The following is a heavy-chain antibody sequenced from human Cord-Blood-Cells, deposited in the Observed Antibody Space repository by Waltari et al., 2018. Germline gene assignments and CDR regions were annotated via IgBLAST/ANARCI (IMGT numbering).Heavy chain of an antibody. CDR2: ISGSGGST. CDR3: AKFLSGYSSSSGRDYYYYMDV. CDR1: GFTFSSYA. D-gene: IGHD6-6*01. V-gene: IGHV3-23*01. Sequence: EVQLLESGGGLVQPGGSLRLSCAASGFTFSSYAMSWVRQAPGKGLEWVSAISGSGGSTYYADSVKGRFTISRDNSKNTLYLQMNSLRAEDTAVYYCAKFLSGYSSSSGRDYYYYMDVWGKGTTVTVSS. J-gene: IGHJ6*03.